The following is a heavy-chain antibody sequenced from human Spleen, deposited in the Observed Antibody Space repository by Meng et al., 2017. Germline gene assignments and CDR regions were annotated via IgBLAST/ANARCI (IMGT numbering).Heavy chain of an antibody. J-gene: IGHJ4*02. CDR2: IHHSGST. Sequence: QVQLQQWGAGLLKPSETLSLTCAVYGGSFSNYYWSWIRQPPGKGLEWIGEIHHSGSTNYNPSLKSRVTISVDTSKIQFSLKLSSVTAADTAVYYCASLSTSWPGADYWGQGTLVTVSS. D-gene: IGHD6-13*01. CDR1: GGSFSNYY. V-gene: IGHV4-34*01. CDR3: ASLSTSWPGADY.